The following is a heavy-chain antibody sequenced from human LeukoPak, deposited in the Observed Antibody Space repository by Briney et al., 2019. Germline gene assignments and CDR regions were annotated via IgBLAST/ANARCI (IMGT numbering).Heavy chain of an antibody. Sequence: GGSLRLSCAASGFTFSDHYMDWVRQAPGKGLEWVANIKQDGSEKYYVDSVKGRFTISRDNAKNSLYLQMNSLRAEDTAVYYCARAYGDYGLRYYYYYYMDVWGKGTTVTVSS. CDR2: IKQDGSEK. CDR3: ARAYGDYGLRYYYYYYMDV. J-gene: IGHJ6*03. V-gene: IGHV3-7*01. D-gene: IGHD4-17*01. CDR1: GFTFSDHY.